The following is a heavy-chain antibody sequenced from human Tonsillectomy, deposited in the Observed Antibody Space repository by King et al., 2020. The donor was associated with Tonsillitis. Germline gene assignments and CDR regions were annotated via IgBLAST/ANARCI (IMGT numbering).Heavy chain of an antibody. D-gene: IGHD3-3*01. J-gene: IGHJ4*02. CDR3: VKDSLILQGLRFLEWFPYDYFDF. Sequence: HVQLVESGGGVVQPGRSLRLSCAASGFTFYSYGMHWVRQAPGKGLEWVALISFDGRKKYYADSAEGRFTISRDNSMNTLDLQMNSLRPEDTAVYYCVKDSLILQGLRFLEWFPYDYFDFWGQGTLVTVSS. CDR1: GFTFYSYG. V-gene: IGHV3-30*18. CDR2: ISFDGRKK.